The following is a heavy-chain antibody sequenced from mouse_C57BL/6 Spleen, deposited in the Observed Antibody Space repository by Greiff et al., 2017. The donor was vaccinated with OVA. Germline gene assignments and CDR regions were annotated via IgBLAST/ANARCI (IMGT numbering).Heavy chain of an antibody. CDR3: ARRGGNYDYENAMDY. V-gene: IGHV1-63*01. D-gene: IGHD2-4*01. CDR2: IYPGGGYT. J-gene: IGHJ4*01. CDR1: GYTFTNYW. Sequence: QVQLKESGAELVRPGTSVKMSCKASGYTFTNYWIGWAKQRPGHGLEWIGYIYPGGGYTNYNEKFKGKATLTADKSSSTAYMQFSSLTSEDSAIYYSARRGGNYDYENAMDYWGQGTSVTVSS.